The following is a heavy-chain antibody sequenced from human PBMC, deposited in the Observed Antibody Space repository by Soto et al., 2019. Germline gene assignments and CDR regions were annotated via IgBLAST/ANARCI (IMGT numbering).Heavy chain of an antibody. D-gene: IGHD6-19*01. CDR3: ARDVVTAVAGSVNWFDH. Sequence: QVQLVESGGGVVQSGRSLTLSCAASGFSLRTYGIHWIRRAPGKVLEWVAFIRYDGTKKFYANSVKGRSTISKDNSNNILYLQMSGLIAEDTAVYYCARDVVTAVAGSVNWFDHWGQGTLVTVSA. V-gene: IGHV3-33*01. J-gene: IGHJ5*02. CDR2: IRYDGTKK. CDR1: GFSLRTYG.